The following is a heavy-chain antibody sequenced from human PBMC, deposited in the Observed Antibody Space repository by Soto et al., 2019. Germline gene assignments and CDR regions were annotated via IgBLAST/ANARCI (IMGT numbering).Heavy chain of an antibody. J-gene: IGHJ4*02. CDR2: IDGSGGGT. CDR3: ATRFDWFVY. V-gene: IGHV3-23*01. Sequence: GSLRLSCAASGFSFSRSDMSWVRQAPGKGLEWVSAIDGSGGGTYYVDSVQGRFTISRDNSRDTLYLQMNSLRAEDTAIYYCATRFDWFVYWGQGTLVTVSS. D-gene: IGHD3-9*01. CDR1: GFSFSRSD.